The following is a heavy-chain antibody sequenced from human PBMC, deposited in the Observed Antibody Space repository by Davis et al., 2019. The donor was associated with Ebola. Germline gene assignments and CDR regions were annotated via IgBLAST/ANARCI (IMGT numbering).Heavy chain of an antibody. CDR1: GFTFSSYA. J-gene: IGHJ3*02. D-gene: IGHD3-9*01. CDR2: ISGSGGST. Sequence: GESLKISCAASGFTFSSYAMNWVRQAPGKGLEWVSGISGSGGSTYYADSVKGRFTISRDNSKNTVYLQMNSLRAEDTAVYYCAKGIDYDILTGYYSEAFHIWGQGTMVTVSS. V-gene: IGHV3-23*01. CDR3: AKGIDYDILTGYYSEAFHI.